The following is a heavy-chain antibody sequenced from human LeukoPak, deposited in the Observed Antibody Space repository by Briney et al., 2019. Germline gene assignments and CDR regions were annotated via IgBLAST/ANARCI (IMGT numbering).Heavy chain of an antibody. V-gene: IGHV4-34*01. CDR2: INHSGST. J-gene: IGHJ4*02. D-gene: IGHD2-15*01. CDR1: GGSFSGYY. Sequence: SETLSLTCAVYGGSFSGYYWSWIRQPPGKGLEWIGEINHSGSTNYDPSLKSRVTISVDTSKNQFSLKLSSVTAADTAVYYCARGFGRVVVVVAATTGDYFDYWGQGTLVTVSS. CDR3: ARGFGRVVVVVAATTGDYFDY.